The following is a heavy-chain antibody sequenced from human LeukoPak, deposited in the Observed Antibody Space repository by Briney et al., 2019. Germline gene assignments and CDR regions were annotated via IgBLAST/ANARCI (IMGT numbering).Heavy chain of an antibody. CDR2: ISGDGVST. CDR1: GFTFDDYA. D-gene: IGHD6-19*01. V-gene: IGHV3-43*02. CDR3: AKDPIAVANLRGYYYYYGMDV. J-gene: IGHJ6*02. Sequence: GGSLRLSCAASGFTFDDYAMHWVRQAPGKGLDWVSLISGDGVSTYYADSVKGRFTISRDNSKNSLYLQMNSLRTEDTALYYCAKDPIAVANLRGYYYYYGMDVWGQGTTVTVSS.